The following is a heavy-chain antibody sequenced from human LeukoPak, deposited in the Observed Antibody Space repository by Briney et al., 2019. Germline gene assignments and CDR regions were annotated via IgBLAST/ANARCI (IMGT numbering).Heavy chain of an antibody. D-gene: IGHD5-18*01. CDR2: ISAYNGNT. CDR1: GYTFTSYG. CDR3: ARGPPFVDTAMLDY. Sequence: GASVKVSCKASGYTFTSYGISWVRQAPGQGLEWMGWISAYNGNTNYAQKLQGRVTMTTDTSTSTAYMGLRSLRSDDTAVYYCARGPPFVDTAMLDYWGQGTLVTVSS. V-gene: IGHV1-18*01. J-gene: IGHJ4*02.